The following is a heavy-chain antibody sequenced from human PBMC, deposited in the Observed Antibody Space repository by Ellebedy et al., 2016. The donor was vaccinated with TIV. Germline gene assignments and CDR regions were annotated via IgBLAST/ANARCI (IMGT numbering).Heavy chain of an antibody. J-gene: IGHJ4*02. CDR2: ISAYNGNT. V-gene: IGHV1-18*04. D-gene: IGHD3-10*01. CDR3: ARAINFGSGSYWGY. CDR1: GYTFTSYG. Sequence: AASVKVSCKASGYTFTSYGISWVRHAPGQGLEWMGWISAYNGNTNYAQKLQGRVTMTTDTSTSTAYMELRSLRSDDTAVYYCARAINFGSGSYWGYWGQGTLVTVSS.